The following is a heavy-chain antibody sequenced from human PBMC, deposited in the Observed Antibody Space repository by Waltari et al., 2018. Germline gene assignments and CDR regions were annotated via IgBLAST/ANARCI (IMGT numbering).Heavy chain of an antibody. CDR2: ICANGNT. D-gene: IGHD3-3*01. V-gene: IGHV3-53*01. Sequence: DVELVESGGGLVQPGGSLRLSCAVSGVTVSSNYMAWLRHAPGKGLDGVSVICANGNTYHAASVTGRFTISRDNSENTLWLQMNNLRGDDTAVYYCARGGQTITVSLDVWGQGTTVTVSS. J-gene: IGHJ6*02. CDR3: ARGGQTITVSLDV. CDR1: GVTVSSNY.